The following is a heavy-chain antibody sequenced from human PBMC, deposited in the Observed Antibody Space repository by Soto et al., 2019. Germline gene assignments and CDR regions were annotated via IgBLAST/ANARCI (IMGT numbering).Heavy chain of an antibody. CDR1: GYTFTSYY. Sequence: GXSVKVSCKASGYTFTSYYLHWVRQAPGQGLEWMGIVNPSGGSTTYAQKFQGRVTMTRDTSTSTVYMELSSLRSEDTVVYYCATVGVDLEQRDYWGQGTLVTVSS. CDR2: VNPSGGST. V-gene: IGHV1-46*01. J-gene: IGHJ4*02. D-gene: IGHD6-25*01. CDR3: ATVGVDLEQRDY.